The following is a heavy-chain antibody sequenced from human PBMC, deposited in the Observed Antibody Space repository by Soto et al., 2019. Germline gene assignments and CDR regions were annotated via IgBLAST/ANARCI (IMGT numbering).Heavy chain of an antibody. V-gene: IGHV4-39*01. CDR1: GGSISSSSYY. CDR3: ARRYTVTTSVDY. Sequence: TSETLSLTCTVSGGSISSSSYYWGWIRQPPGKGLEWIGSIYYSGSTYYNPSLKSRVTISVDTSKNQFSLKLSSVTAADTAVYYCARRYTVTTSVDYWGQGTLVTVSS. CDR2: IYYSGST. J-gene: IGHJ4*02. D-gene: IGHD4-17*01.